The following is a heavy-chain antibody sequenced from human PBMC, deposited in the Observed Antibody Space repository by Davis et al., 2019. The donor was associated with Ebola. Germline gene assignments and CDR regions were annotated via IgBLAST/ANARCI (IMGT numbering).Heavy chain of an antibody. V-gene: IGHV5-10-1*01. Sequence: GESLKISCKGSGYSFTSYWISWVRQMPGKGLEWMGRIDPSDSYTNYSPSFQGHVTISADNSISTAYLQWSSLKASDTAMYYCASRSGSYPGKYYFDYWGQGTLVTVSS. J-gene: IGHJ4*02. CDR2: IDPSDSYT. CDR3: ASRSGSYPGKYYFDY. CDR1: GYSFTSYW. D-gene: IGHD1-26*01.